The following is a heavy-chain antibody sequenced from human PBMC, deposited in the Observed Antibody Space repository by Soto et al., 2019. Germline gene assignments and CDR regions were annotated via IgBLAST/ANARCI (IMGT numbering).Heavy chain of an antibody. Sequence: QVQLVQSGAEVQKPGSSVKVSCKASGGTFSSYAISWVLQAPGQGLEWMGGIIPIFGTANYAQKVQGRVTITADESTSTAYMELSSLRSEDTAVYYCARGCVGDCYTPFDYWGQGTLVTVSS. J-gene: IGHJ4*02. D-gene: IGHD2-21*02. V-gene: IGHV1-69*01. CDR1: GGTFSSYA. CDR3: ARGCVGDCYTPFDY. CDR2: IIPIFGTA.